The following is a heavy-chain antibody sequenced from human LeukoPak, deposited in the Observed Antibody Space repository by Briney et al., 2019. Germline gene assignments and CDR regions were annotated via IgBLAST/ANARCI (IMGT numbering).Heavy chain of an antibody. CDR3: ARGTAMVTLDY. D-gene: IGHD5-18*01. Sequence: ASVKVSCKASGYTFTGYYMHWVRQAPGQGLEWMGWINTNTGNPTYAQGFTGRFVFSLDTSVSTAYLQISSLKAEDTAVYYCARGTAMVTLDYWGQGTLVTVSS. CDR2: INTNTGNP. J-gene: IGHJ4*02. CDR1: GYTFTGYY. V-gene: IGHV7-4-1*02.